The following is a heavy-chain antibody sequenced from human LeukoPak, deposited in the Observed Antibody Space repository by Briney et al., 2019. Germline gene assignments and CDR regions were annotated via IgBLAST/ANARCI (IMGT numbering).Heavy chain of an antibody. V-gene: IGHV3-23*01. CDR1: GFTFSSYA. CDR3: AKVRMVVVVPAAIDY. Sequence: GGSLRLSCAASGFTFSSYAMSWVRQAPGKGLXXXXXXSGSGGSTYYADSVKGRFTISRDNSKNTLYLQMNSLRAEDTAVYYCAKVRMVVVVPAAIDYWGQGTLVTVSS. D-gene: IGHD2-2*01. CDR2: XSGSGGST. J-gene: IGHJ4*02.